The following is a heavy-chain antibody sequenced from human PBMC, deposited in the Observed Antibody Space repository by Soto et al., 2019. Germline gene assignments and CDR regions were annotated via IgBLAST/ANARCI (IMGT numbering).Heavy chain of an antibody. CDR3: ARQTSGYERHFDY. V-gene: IGHV4-39*01. D-gene: IGHD5-12*01. J-gene: IGHJ4*02. CDR2: IHYSGST. Sequence: SETLSLTCTVSGGSISSSSYFWGWIRQPPGKGLEWIGNIHYSGSTYYNPSLKSRVTISVDTSKNQFSLRLSSVTAADTAVYYCARQTSGYERHFDYWGQGTLVTVSS. CDR1: GGSISSSSYF.